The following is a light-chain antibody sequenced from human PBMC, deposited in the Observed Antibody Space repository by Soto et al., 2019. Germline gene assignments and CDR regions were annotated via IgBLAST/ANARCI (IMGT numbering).Light chain of an antibody. J-gene: IGKJ1*01. CDR1: QTVTIN. Sequence: MTQSPSTLSASVGDRVTITCRASQTVTINLAWYQQKPGQAPRLLIYGASNRATGVPARFSGSGSGTDFALTISSLQSEDFAIYYCQQYNDWPQTFGQGTKVDIK. V-gene: IGKV3-15*01. CDR2: GAS. CDR3: QQYNDWPQT.